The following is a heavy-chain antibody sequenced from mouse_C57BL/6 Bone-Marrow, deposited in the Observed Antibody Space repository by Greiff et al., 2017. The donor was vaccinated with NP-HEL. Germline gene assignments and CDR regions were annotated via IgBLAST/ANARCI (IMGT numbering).Heavy chain of an antibody. Sequence: EVMLVESGAELVRPGASVKLSCTASGFNITDYYMHWVKQRPEQGLEWIGRIDPEDGDTEYAPKFQGKATMTADTSSNTAYLQLSSLTSDDTAVYYCTTFYDCDFYYAMDYWGQGTSVTVSS. CDR3: TTFYDCDFYYAMDY. CDR2: IDPEDGDT. V-gene: IGHV14-1*01. J-gene: IGHJ4*01. D-gene: IGHD2-4*01. CDR1: GFNITDYY.